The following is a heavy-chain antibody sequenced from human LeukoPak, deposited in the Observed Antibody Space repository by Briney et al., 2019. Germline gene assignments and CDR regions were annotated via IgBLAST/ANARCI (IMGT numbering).Heavy chain of an antibody. V-gene: IGHV3-23*01. CDR1: GFTFSSYA. CDR3: ARDLTTVIKVFDY. D-gene: IGHD4-17*01. Sequence: PGGSLRLSCAASGFTFSSYAMSWVRQAPGKGLEWVSAISGSGGSTYYADSVKGRFTISRDNAKNSLYLQMNSLRAEDTAVYYCARDLTTVIKVFDYWGQGTLVTVSS. J-gene: IGHJ4*02. CDR2: ISGSGGST.